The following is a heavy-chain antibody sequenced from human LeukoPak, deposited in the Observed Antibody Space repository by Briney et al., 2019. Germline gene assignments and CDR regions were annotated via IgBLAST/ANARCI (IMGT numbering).Heavy chain of an antibody. CDR3: ARDPTAAGADY. CDR2: ISSSSSYI. V-gene: IGHV3-21*01. Sequence: GGSLRLSCAASGFTFSSYSMNWVRQAPGKGLEWVSSISSSSSYIYYADSVKGRFTISRDNAENSLFLQMNYLSAEDTALYYCARDPTAAGADYWGQGTLVTVSS. J-gene: IGHJ4*02. D-gene: IGHD6-13*01. CDR1: GFTFSSYS.